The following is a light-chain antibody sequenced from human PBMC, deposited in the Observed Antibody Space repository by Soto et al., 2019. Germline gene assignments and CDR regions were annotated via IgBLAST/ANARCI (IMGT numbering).Light chain of an antibody. CDR3: CSYAGSSTWV. Sequence: QSALTQPASVSGSPGQSITISCTGTSSDVGSYNFVSWYQQHPGKAPKVMIYEGSKRPSGVSNRFSGSKSGNKASLTISGLQAEDEADYYCCSYAGSSTWVFGTGTKVTVL. J-gene: IGLJ1*01. CDR2: EGS. CDR1: SSDVGSYNF. V-gene: IGLV2-23*01.